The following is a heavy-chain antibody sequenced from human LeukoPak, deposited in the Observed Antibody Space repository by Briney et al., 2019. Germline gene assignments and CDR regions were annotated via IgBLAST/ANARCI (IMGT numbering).Heavy chain of an antibody. J-gene: IGHJ4*02. CDR2: ISGSGGST. CDR1: GFTFSSYA. Sequence: GGSLRLSCAASGFTFSSYAMSWVRQAPGRGLEWVSAISGSGGSTYYADSVKGRFTISRDNSKNTLYLQMNSLRAEDTAVYYCAKGGYSYGKFDYWGQGTLVTVSS. V-gene: IGHV3-23*01. CDR3: AKGGYSYGKFDY. D-gene: IGHD5-18*01.